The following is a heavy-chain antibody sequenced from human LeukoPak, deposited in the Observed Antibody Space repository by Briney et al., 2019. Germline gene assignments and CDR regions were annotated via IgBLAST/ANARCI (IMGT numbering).Heavy chain of an antibody. V-gene: IGHV4-4*07. CDR3: ARDVPIITLVRGVITTFWYFDL. Sequence: PSEPLSLTCTVSNGTISNYYWRWIRQSAGKGLEWIGRIYASGSTNYNPSVKRRVTMSVDTSKNQFSLKLSSVTAADTAVYYCARDVPIITLVRGVITTFWYFDLWGRGTLVTVSS. D-gene: IGHD3-10*01. CDR2: IYASGST. CDR1: NGTISNYY. J-gene: IGHJ2*01.